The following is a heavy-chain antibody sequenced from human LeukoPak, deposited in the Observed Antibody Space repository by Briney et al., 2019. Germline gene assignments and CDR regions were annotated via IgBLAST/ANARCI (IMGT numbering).Heavy chain of an antibody. CDR1: DASISTYY. CDR3: AREGCNTTTCSSFFDI. Sequence: SETLSPTCTVSDASISTYYWSWIRQPPGKGLEWIGYIYYNGNTNYNPSLKSRLTLSIDTSKNQFSLNLTSVTAADTAVYYCAREGCNTTTCSSFFDIWGQGTMVTVSS. D-gene: IGHD2/OR15-2a*01. V-gene: IGHV4-59*01. CDR2: IYYNGNT. J-gene: IGHJ3*02.